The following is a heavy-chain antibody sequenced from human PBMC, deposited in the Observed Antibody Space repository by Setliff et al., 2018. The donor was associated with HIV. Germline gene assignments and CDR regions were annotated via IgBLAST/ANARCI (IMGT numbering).Heavy chain of an antibody. J-gene: IGHJ4*02. CDR3: AKAPSMQYYFDY. Sequence: GGSLRLSCAASGFTFSNLAMSWVRQALGKGLEWVSSISGSSDSTYYADSVKGRFTISRDSSKNTLYLRMNSLRAEDTAVYYCAKAPSMQYYFDYWGQGTLVTVSS. V-gene: IGHV3-23*01. CDR1: GFTFSNLA. D-gene: IGHD2-8*01. CDR2: ISGSSDST.